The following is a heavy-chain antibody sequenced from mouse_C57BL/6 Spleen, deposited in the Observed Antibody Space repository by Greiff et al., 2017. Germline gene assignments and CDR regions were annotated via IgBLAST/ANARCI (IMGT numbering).Heavy chain of an antibody. D-gene: IGHD1-1*01. J-gene: IGHJ4*01. Sequence: QVQLQQPGAELVRPGSSVKLSCKASGYTFTSYWMHWVKQRPIQGLEWIGNIDPSDSETHYNQKFKDKATLTVDKSSSTAYMQLSSLTSEDSAVYYCARRGSRDYYAMDYWGQGTLVTVSS. CDR2: IDPSDSET. V-gene: IGHV1-52*01. CDR1: GYTFTSYW. CDR3: ARRGSRDYYAMDY.